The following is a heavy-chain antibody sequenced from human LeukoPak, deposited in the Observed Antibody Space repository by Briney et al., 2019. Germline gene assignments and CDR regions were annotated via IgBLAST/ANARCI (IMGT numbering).Heavy chain of an antibody. J-gene: IGHJ4*02. CDR3: ARPLAGWQQLIGGLDY. D-gene: IGHD6-13*01. CDR2: VSYDESDK. Sequence: GRSLRLSCAASGFTFNNYAMHWVRQAPGKGLEWVAVVSYDESDKYYADSVKGRFTISRDNSKNTLYLQMNSLRAEDTAVYYCARPLAGWQQLIGGLDYWGQGTLVTVSS. V-gene: IGHV3-30*04. CDR1: GFTFNNYA.